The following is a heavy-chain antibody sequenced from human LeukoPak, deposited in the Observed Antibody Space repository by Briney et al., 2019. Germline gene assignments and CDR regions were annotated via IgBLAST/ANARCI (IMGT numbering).Heavy chain of an antibody. CDR1: GFTFSNYG. V-gene: IGHV3-23*01. CDR2: ISGRGVST. CDR3: ARDQLGAVLYFDY. D-gene: IGHD1-1*01. J-gene: IGHJ4*02. Sequence: GGTLRLSCAASGFTFSNYGMNWVRQAPGKGLEWVSGISGRGVSTYYADSLKGRFTISRDNSKNTLYLQINSLRVEDTAVYYCARDQLGAVLYFDYWGQGALVTVSS.